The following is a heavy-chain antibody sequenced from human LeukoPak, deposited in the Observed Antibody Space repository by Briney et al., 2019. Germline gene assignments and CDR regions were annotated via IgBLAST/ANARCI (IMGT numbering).Heavy chain of an antibody. D-gene: IGHD3-16*01. CDR2: IYHSGST. J-gene: IGHJ4*02. V-gene: IGHV4-38-2*02. Sequence: SETLSLTCTVSGYSVCSGYYWGWIRQPPGKGLEWIGSIYHSGSTYYNPSLKSRVTISVDASKNQFSLKLSSVTAAGTAVYYCANRWRASSYYFDYWGQGTLVTVSS. CDR1: GYSVCSGYY. CDR3: ANRWRASSYYFDY.